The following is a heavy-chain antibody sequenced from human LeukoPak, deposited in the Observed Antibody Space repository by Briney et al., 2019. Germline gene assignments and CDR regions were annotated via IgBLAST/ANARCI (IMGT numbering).Heavy chain of an antibody. CDR3: ARPKGRGCIGGTCYTDWFDP. CDR2: IHYSGNS. CDR1: GASISSGDYY. D-gene: IGHD2-15*01. Sequence: SQTLSLTCTVSGASISSGDYYWSWIRQPPGKGLEWIGYIHYSGNSYYNPSLKSRVTISIDTSKNQFSLKLSSVTAADTAVYYCARPKGRGCIGGTCYTDWFDPWGQGTLVTVSS. V-gene: IGHV4-30-4*01. J-gene: IGHJ5*02.